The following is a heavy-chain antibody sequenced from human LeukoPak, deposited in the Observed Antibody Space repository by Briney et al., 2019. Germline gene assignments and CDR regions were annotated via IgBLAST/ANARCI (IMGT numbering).Heavy chain of an antibody. CDR2: ISYDGSNK. CDR3: ARAHSGYELYFDN. V-gene: IGHV3-30*04. Sequence: PGGSLRLSCAASAFTFSSYAMHWVRQAPGKGLEWVAVISYDGSNKYYADSVKGRFTISRDTSKNTLYLQMNSLRAADTGVYYCARAHSGYELYFDNWGPRTPFTVSS. CDR1: AFTFSSYA. J-gene: IGHJ4*01. D-gene: IGHD5-12*01.